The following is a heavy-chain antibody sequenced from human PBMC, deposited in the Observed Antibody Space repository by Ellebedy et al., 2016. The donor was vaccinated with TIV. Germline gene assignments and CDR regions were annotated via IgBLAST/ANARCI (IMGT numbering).Heavy chain of an antibody. J-gene: IGHJ4*02. CDR2: ISSSGSTI. CDR1: GFTFSNYY. D-gene: IGHD6-6*01. CDR3: AKDFRGQLVTWTPINYFDY. Sequence: GGSLRLXCAASGFTFSNYYMSWIRQAPGKGLEWVSYISSSGSTIYYADSVKGRFTISRDNAKNSMYLQMNSLRAEDTALYYCAKDFRGQLVTWTPINYFDYWGQGTLVTVSS. V-gene: IGHV3-11*01.